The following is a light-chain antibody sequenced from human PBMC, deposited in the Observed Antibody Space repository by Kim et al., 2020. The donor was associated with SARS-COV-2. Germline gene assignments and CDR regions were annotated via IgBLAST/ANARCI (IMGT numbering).Light chain of an antibody. Sequence: SSELTQDPAVSVALGQTVRITCQGDSLRSYYASWYQQKPGQAPVLVIYGKNNLPSGIPDRFSGSSSGNTASLTITGAQAEDEADYYCNSRDSSGNLVVFGGGTQLTVL. J-gene: IGLJ2*01. CDR3: NSRDSSGNLVV. CDR2: GKN. V-gene: IGLV3-19*01. CDR1: SLRSYY.